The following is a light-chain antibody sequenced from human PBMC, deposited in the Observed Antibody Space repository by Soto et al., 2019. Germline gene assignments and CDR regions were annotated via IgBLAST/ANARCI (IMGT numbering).Light chain of an antibody. CDR2: GAS. CDR3: QQYNNWPPWT. CDR1: QSVSSN. J-gene: IGKJ1*01. V-gene: IGKV3-15*01. Sequence: EIVMTQTPATLSVSPGERSTLSCRASQSVSSNLAWYQQKPCQAPRPPIYGASXRATGIPARFSGSGSGTEFTLTISSLQSEDFAVYYCQQYNNWPPWTFGQGTKVDIK.